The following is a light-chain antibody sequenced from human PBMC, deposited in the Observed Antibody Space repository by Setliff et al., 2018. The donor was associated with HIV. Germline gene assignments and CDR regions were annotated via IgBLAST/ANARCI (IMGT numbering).Light chain of an antibody. Sequence: QSVLTQPPSVSGAPGQRVTIFCTGGPSTIGPGHDVHWYQQLPGTAPKLLVYGSGNRPSGVPDRFSGSKSGNSASLAITGLQAEDEGDYYCQTYDTRLNIYVFGTGTKVTVL. J-gene: IGLJ1*01. CDR3: QTYDTRLNIYV. CDR1: PSTIGPGHD. V-gene: IGLV1-40*01. CDR2: GSG.